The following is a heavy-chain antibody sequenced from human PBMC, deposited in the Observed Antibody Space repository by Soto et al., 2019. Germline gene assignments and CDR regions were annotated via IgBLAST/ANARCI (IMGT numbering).Heavy chain of an antibody. Sequence: GGSLRLSCAASGFTFSSYAMHWVRQAPGKGLEWVAVISYDGSNKYYADSVKGRFTISRDNSKNTLYLQMNSLRAEDTAVYYCARDKRALYGDYIRYYYYGMDVWGQGTTVTVSS. D-gene: IGHD3-10*02. CDR1: GFTFSSYA. V-gene: IGHV3-30-3*01. CDR2: ISYDGSNK. J-gene: IGHJ6*02. CDR3: ARDKRALYGDYIRYYYYGMDV.